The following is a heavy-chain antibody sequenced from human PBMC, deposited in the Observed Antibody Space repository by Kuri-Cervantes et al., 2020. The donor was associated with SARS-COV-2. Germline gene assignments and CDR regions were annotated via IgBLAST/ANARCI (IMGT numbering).Heavy chain of an antibody. CDR3: AKMGDNYIKGDYGSEV. D-gene: IGHD3-16*01. CDR2: ISNDGYNR. J-gene: IGHJ6*02. V-gene: IGHV3-30*18. Sequence: GESLKISCAASGFSFSRFPMHWVRHAPGRGLGWVALISNDGYNRFYADFLKGRFTISRDNSKNTLHLDMNSLRPEDTGVYYCAKMGDNYIKGDYGSEVWGQGVTVTVSS. CDR1: GFSFSRFP.